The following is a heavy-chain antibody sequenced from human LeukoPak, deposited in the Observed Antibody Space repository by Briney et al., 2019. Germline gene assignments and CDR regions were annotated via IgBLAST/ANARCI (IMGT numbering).Heavy chain of an antibody. D-gene: IGHD6-13*01. CDR2: IIPIFGTA. V-gene: IGHV1-69*05. J-gene: IGHJ5*02. CDR3: ASGNRRMGSSDGFDP. CDR1: GGTFSSYA. Sequence: SVKVSCKASGGTFSSYAISWVRQAPGQGLEWMGGIIPIFGTANYAQKFQGRVTITTDESTSTAYMELSSLRSEDTAVYYCASGNRRMGSSDGFDPWGQGTQVTVSS.